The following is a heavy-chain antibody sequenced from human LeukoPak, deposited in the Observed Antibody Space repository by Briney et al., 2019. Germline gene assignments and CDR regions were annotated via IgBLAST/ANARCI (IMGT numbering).Heavy chain of an antibody. CDR1: GYTLTELS. Sequence: ASVKVSCKVSGYTLTELSMHWVRQAPGKGLEWMGGFDPEDGETIYAQRFQGRVTMTEDTSTDTAYMELSSLRSEDTAVYYCASPRPAYTSYPGPFDYWGQGTLVTVSS. J-gene: IGHJ4*02. D-gene: IGHD6-6*01. CDR2: FDPEDGET. CDR3: ASPRPAYTSYPGPFDY. V-gene: IGHV1-24*01.